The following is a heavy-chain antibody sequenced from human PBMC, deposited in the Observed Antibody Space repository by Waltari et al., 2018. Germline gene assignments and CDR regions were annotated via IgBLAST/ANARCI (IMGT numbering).Heavy chain of an antibody. V-gene: IGHV4-59*01. CDR1: GGSISSYY. J-gene: IGHJ2*01. CDR3: ARGNWYFDL. CDR2: IYYGGST. Sequence: QVQLQESGPGLVKPSETLSLTCTVSGGSISSYYWSWIRQPPGKGLEWIGYIYYGGSTNYNPSLKSRVTISVDTSKNQFSLKLSSVTAADTAVYYCARGNWYFDLWGRGTLVTVSS.